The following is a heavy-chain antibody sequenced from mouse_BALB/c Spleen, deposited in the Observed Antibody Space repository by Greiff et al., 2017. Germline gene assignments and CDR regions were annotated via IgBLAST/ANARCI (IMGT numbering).Heavy chain of an antibody. Sequence: QVQLKQPGAELVKPGASVKMSCKASGYTFTSYWMHWVKQRPGQGLEWIGVIDPSDSYTSYNQKFKGKATLTVDTSSSTAYMQLSSLTSEDSAVYYCTRSGNWDYFDYWGQGTTLTVSS. CDR3: TRSGNWDYFDY. V-gene: IGHV1S127*01. CDR2: IDPSDSYT. D-gene: IGHD4-1*01. J-gene: IGHJ2*01. CDR1: GYTFTSYW.